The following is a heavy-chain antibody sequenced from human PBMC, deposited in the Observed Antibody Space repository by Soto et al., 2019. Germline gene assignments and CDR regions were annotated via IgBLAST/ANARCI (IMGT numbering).Heavy chain of an antibody. D-gene: IGHD4-4*01. J-gene: IGHJ6*02. CDR1: GGSISSYY. CDR3: ARGTTVTDLNYYYGMDV. V-gene: IGHV4-59*01. CDR2: IYYSGST. Sequence: SETLSLTCTVSGGSISSYYWSWIRQPPGKGLEWIGYIYYSGSTNYNPSLKSRVTISVDTSKNQFSLKLSSVTAADTAVYYCARGTTVTDLNYYYGMDVWGQGTTVTVSS.